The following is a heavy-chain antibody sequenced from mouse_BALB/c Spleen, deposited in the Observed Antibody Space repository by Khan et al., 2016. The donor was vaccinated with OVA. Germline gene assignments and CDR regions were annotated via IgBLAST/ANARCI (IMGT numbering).Heavy chain of an antibody. J-gene: IGHJ4*01. CDR3: ARGNYYGYAMDY. Sequence: EVQLQESGPGLVKPSQSLSLTCTVTGYSITSNYAWNWIRQFPGNKLEWMGYISYSGSTSYNPSLKSRISITRDTSKNQFFLQLSSVTTEDTATYYCARGNYYGYAMDYRGQGTSVTVSS. CDR1: GYSITSNYA. D-gene: IGHD1-1*01. V-gene: IGHV3-2*02. CDR2: ISYSGST.